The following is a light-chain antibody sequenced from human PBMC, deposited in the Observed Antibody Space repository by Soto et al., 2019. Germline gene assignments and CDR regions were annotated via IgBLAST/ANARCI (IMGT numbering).Light chain of an antibody. V-gene: IGLV1-40*01. CDR1: SSNIGADYD. CDR3: QSYDRSLSVV. CDR2: ANT. J-gene: IGLJ2*01. Sequence: QLVLTQPPSVSGAPGQRVTISCTGSSSNIGADYDVHWYQHLPGTAPKLLIYANTNRPSGVPDRFSGSKSGTSASLAITGLQAEDEADYYCQSYDRSLSVVIGGGTKLTVL.